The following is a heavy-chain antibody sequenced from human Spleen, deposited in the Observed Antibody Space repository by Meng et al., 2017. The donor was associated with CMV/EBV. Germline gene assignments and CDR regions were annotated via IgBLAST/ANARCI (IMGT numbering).Heavy chain of an antibody. J-gene: IGHJ5*02. CDR2: ISVSTGDT. CDR1: GYSFNTYG. V-gene: IGHV1-18*01. D-gene: IGHD3-16*01. Sequence: SGYSFNTYGITWVRQAPGQGLEWMGWISVSTGDTNYAQNLQDRLILTTDTSTNTAHMELRSLRSDDTALYYCTKLGRVGSSPQYNWFDTWGQGTLV. CDR3: TKLGRVGSSPQYNWFDT.